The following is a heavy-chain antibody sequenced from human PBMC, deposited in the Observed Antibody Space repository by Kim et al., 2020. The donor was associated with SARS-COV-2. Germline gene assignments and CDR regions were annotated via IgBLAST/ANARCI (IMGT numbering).Heavy chain of an antibody. J-gene: IGHJ6*02. CDR1: GFTFSSYW. Sequence: GGSLRLSCAASGFTFSSYWMSWVRQAPGKGLEWVDNIKQDGSEKYYVDSVKGRFTISRDNAKNSLYLQMNSLRAEDTAVYYCARVAPITMVRGVIPYYCYGMDVWGQGTTVTVSS. D-gene: IGHD3-10*01. V-gene: IGHV3-7*03. CDR3: ARVAPITMVRGVIPYYCYGMDV. CDR2: IKQDGSEK.